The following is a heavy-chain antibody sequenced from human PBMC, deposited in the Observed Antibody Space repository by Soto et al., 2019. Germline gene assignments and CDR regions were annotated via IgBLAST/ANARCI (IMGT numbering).Heavy chain of an antibody. Sequence: PGESLKISCKGSGYSFTSYWIGWVLRMPWKGLEWMGIIYPGDSDTRYSPSFQGQVTISADKSISTAYLQWSSLKASDTAMYYCARWNVLRYFDWLFESYYGMDVWGQGTTVTVSS. V-gene: IGHV5-51*01. CDR2: IYPGDSDT. D-gene: IGHD3-9*01. CDR1: GYSFTSYW. J-gene: IGHJ6*02. CDR3: ARWNVLRYFDWLFESYYGMDV.